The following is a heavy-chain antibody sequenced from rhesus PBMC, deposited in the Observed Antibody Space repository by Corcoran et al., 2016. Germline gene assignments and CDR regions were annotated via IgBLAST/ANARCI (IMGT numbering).Heavy chain of an antibody. CDR1: GYSISSGYG. D-gene: IGHD5-42*01. J-gene: IGHJ6*01. V-gene: IGHV4-127*01. CDR3: ARGDSYYGLDS. CDR2: NGGSRGST. Sequence: QVQLQESGPGLVKPSETLSLTCAVSGYSISSGYGWSWIRQTPGKGLEWIGYNGGSRGSTNDNPSLRSRVTISKDTSKNQFSLKLRSVTAADTAVYYCARGDSYYGLDSWGQGVVVTVSS.